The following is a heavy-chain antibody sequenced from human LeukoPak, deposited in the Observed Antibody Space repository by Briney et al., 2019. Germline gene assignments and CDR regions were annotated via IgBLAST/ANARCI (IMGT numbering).Heavy chain of an antibody. V-gene: IGHV3-48*01. CDR1: GFTFSSYS. Sequence: PGGSLRLSCAASGFTFSSYSMNWVRQAPGKGLEWVSYISSSSSTIYYADSVKGRFTISRDNAKNSLYLQMNSLRAEDTAVYYCARNYYGSGSYYMDYFDYWGQGTLVTVSS. D-gene: IGHD3-10*01. CDR2: ISSSSSTI. CDR3: ARNYYGSGSYYMDYFDY. J-gene: IGHJ4*02.